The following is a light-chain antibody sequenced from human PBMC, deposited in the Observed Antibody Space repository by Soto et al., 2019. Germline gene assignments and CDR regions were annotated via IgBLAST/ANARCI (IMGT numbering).Light chain of an antibody. CDR3: CSYGGEYAFVV. Sequence: QSVLTQPPSASGTPGQRVTISCSGSSSNIGSNYVYWYQQLPGTAPKLLIYRNNQRPSGVPDRFSGSKSGTSASLAISGLRSEDEADYYCCSYGGEYAFVVFGGGTKLTVL. J-gene: IGLJ2*01. V-gene: IGLV1-47*01. CDR2: RNN. CDR1: SSNIGSNY.